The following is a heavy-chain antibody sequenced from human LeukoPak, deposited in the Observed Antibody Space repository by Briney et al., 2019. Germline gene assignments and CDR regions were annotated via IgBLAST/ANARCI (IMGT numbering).Heavy chain of an antibody. CDR1: GYTFTSYD. J-gene: IGHJ4*02. Sequence: ASVKVSCKASGYTFTSYDINWVRQAPGQGLEWMGWINPNSGGTNYAQKFQGRVTMTRDTSISTAYMELSRLRSDDTAVYYCARDVSGVIPVTGNDYWGQGTLVTVSS. V-gene: IGHV1-2*02. D-gene: IGHD3-10*01. CDR3: ARDVSGVIPVTGNDY. CDR2: INPNSGGT.